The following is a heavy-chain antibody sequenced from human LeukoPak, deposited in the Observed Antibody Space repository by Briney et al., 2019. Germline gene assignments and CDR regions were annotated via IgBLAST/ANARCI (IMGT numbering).Heavy chain of an antibody. Sequence: SQTLSLTCTVSGGSISSDDYYWSWIRQPPGKGLEWIGYIYYSGSTYYNPSLKSRLTISVDTSKNQFSLWLSSVTAADTAVYYCAGGYSSGWNEAYFDYWGQGTLVTVSS. J-gene: IGHJ4*02. D-gene: IGHD6-19*01. CDR3: AGGYSSGWNEAYFDY. V-gene: IGHV4-30-4*01. CDR2: IYYSGST. CDR1: GGSISSDDYY.